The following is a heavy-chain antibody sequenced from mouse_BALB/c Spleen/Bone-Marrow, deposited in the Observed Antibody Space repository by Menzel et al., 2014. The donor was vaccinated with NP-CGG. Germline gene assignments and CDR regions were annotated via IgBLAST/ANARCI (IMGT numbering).Heavy chain of an antibody. CDR2: IDSANGNT. CDR3: ARYRLGTYFDY. J-gene: IGHJ2*01. CDR1: GFNIKDTY. Sequence: EVHLVESGAELVKPGASVKLSCTASGFNIKDTYMHWVKQRPEQGLEWIGRIDSANGNTKYDPKFQGKATITADTSSNTAYLQLSSLTSEDTAVYYCARYRLGTYFDYWGQGTTLTVSS. V-gene: IGHV14-3*02. D-gene: IGHD2-14*01.